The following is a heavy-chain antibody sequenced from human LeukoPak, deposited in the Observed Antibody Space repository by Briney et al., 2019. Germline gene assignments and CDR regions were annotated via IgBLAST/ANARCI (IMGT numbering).Heavy chain of an antibody. Sequence: GGSLRLSCAASGSTFSSHEMNWVRQAPGKGLEWVSYISSSGSMIYYADSVKGRFTISRDNAKNSLYLQMNSLRAEDTAVYYCARQHYDFWLPADYWGQGTLVTVSS. CDR3: ARQHYDFWLPADY. D-gene: IGHD3-3*01. CDR2: ISSSGSMI. V-gene: IGHV3-48*03. J-gene: IGHJ4*02. CDR1: GSTFSSHE.